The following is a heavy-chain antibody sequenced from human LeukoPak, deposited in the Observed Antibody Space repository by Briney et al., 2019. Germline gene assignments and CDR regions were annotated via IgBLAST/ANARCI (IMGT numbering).Heavy chain of an antibody. J-gene: IGHJ4*02. CDR2: ISYDGSNK. V-gene: IGHV3-30*18. D-gene: IGHD3-9*01. Sequence: PGGSLRLSCAASGFTFSSYGMHWVRQAPGKGLEWVAVISYDGSNKYYADSVKGRFTISRDNSKNTLYLQMNSLRAEDTAVYYCAKCAGNILTYYFDYWGQGTLVTVSS. CDR3: AKCAGNILTYYFDY. CDR1: GFTFSSYG.